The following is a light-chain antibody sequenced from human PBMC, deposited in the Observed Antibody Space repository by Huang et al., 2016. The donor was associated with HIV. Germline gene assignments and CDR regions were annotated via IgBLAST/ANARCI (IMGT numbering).Light chain of an antibody. CDR3: QQYDNLQFT. J-gene: IGKJ3*01. Sequence: DIQMTQSPSSLSASVGDRVTITCQASQDISNSLNWYQQRQGKAPQLLIFDASNLITGVPSRFSGSGSGTHFTFTISGLQPEDFATYYCQQYDNLQFTFGPGTKVDV. CDR1: QDISNS. V-gene: IGKV1-33*01. CDR2: DAS.